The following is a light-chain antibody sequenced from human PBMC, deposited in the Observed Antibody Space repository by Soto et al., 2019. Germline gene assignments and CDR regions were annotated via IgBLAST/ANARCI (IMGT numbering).Light chain of an antibody. CDR1: QDITSY. J-gene: IGKJ3*01. CDR3: QQYDSLLFT. V-gene: IGKV1-33*01. Sequence: DLQMTQSPSSLSASIGDRVTITCQASQDITSYLNWYQQKPGKAPKLLIYDASNLESGVPSRFSGSGSGTDFTLTISSLQPEDVATYYCQQYDSLLFTFGPGTKVEIK. CDR2: DAS.